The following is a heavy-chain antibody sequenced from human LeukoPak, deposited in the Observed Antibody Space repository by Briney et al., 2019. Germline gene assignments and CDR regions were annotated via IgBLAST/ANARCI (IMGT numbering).Heavy chain of an antibody. J-gene: IGHJ4*02. D-gene: IGHD2-15*01. V-gene: IGHV4-4*07. CDR2: TYTSGST. Sequence: SETLSLTCTVSGGSISSYYWSWIRQPAGKGLEWIGRTYTSGSTNYNPSLKSRVTMSVDTSKNQFSLKLSSVTAADTAVYYCARDGPYCSGGSCYSYYFDYWGQGTLVTVSS. CDR3: ARDGPYCSGGSCYSYYFDY. CDR1: GGSISSYY.